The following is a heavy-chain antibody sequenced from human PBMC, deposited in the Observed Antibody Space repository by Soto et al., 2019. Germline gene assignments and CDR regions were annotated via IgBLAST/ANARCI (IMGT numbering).Heavy chain of an antibody. CDR2: IWFDGSNE. D-gene: IGHD6-19*01. CDR3: VTSSGYH. J-gene: IGHJ4*02. V-gene: IGHV3-33*01. Sequence: QVQSVESGGGVVQPGRSLRLSCAASGFPFNTYGMNWVRQAPGKGLELVAVIWFDGSNEYYADSVKGRFTISRDNSKNTLYLQMRSLRVEDTAVYHCVTSSGYHWGQGALVTVSS. CDR1: GFPFNTYG.